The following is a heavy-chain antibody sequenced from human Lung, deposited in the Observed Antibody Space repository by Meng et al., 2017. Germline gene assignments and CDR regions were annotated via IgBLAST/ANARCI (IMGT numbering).Heavy chain of an antibody. D-gene: IGHD1-26*01. CDR2: FSYTGST. V-gene: IGHV4-4*02. CDR1: GGSFRSSPW. CDR3: AGYSGRFSIHFDY. Sequence: QVPRLAAGPSLVDPSGTLSLICAVSGGSFRSSPWWTWVRQPPGKGLQWIGEFSYTGSTNYNPSLESRLSMSIDEAKNHISLTLTSVTAADTAVYYCAGYSGRFSIHFDYWGQGALVTVSS. J-gene: IGHJ4*02.